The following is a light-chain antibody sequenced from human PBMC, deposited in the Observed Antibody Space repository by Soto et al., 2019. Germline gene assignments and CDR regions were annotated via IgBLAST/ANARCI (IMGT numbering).Light chain of an antibody. CDR1: QSVSFSY. CDR3: QQYGSSPGT. J-gene: IGKJ2*01. V-gene: IGKV3-20*01. CDR2: GAS. Sequence: EIVLTQSPGTLSLSPGERATLSCWASQSVSFSYLAWYQQKPGQAPRLVIYGASSRAAGIPNRFSGSGSGTDFTLTIRRLEPEDFAVYYCQQYGSSPGTFGQGTRLELK.